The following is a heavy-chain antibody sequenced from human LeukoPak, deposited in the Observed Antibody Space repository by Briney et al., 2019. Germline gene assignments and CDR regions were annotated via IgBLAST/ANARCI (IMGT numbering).Heavy chain of an antibody. CDR2: INHSGST. CDR3: ARVSSGRWYEFDY. CDR1: GGSFSGYY. D-gene: IGHD4-23*01. J-gene: IGHJ4*02. Sequence: PSETLSLTCAVYGGSFSGYYWSWIRQPPGKGLEWIGEINHSGSTNYNPSLKSRVTISVDTSKNQFSLKLSSVTAADTAVYYCARVSSGRWYEFDYWGQGTLVTVSS. V-gene: IGHV4-34*01.